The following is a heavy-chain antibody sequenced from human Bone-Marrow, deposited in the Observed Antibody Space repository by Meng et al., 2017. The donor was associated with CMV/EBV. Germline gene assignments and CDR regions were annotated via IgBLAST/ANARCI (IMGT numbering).Heavy chain of an antibody. CDR1: GGSISSSSYY. J-gene: IGHJ4*02. V-gene: IGHV4-39*01. D-gene: IGHD2-2*01. CDR3: ARHIVVSAPDFDY. Sequence: SETLSLTCTVSGGSISSSSYYWGWIRQPPGKGLEWIGSNYYSGSTYYNPSLKSRVTISVDTSKNQFSLKLSSVTAADTAVYYCARHIVVSAPDFDYWGQGTLVTVSS. CDR2: NYYSGST.